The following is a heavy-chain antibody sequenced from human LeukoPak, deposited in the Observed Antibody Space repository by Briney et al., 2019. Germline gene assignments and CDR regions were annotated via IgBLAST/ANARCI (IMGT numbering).Heavy chain of an antibody. CDR1: GFTFSSHW. D-gene: IGHD2-2*01. Sequence: GGSLRLSCAVSGFTFSSHWMAWVRQAPGKGPEWVANINEDGSVKYYVDSVMGRFSISRDNAKDLLYLQMNSLRAEDTALYYCAKDIEAMPSPVFAFDIWGQGTMVTVSS. J-gene: IGHJ3*02. CDR2: INEDGSVK. CDR3: AKDIEAMPSPVFAFDI. V-gene: IGHV3-7*03.